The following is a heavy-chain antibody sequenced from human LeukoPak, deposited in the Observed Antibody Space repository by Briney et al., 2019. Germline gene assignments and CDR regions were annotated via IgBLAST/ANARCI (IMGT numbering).Heavy chain of an antibody. V-gene: IGHV4-59*01. Sequence: PSETLSLTCTVSGGSIGSYYWSWIRQPPGKGLEWIGYMYYSGSTNYNSSLKSRVTISVDTSKNQFSLKLSSVTAADTAVYYCARERGYSYGYAFDIWGQGTMVTVSS. CDR3: ARERGYSYGYAFDI. D-gene: IGHD5-18*01. CDR2: MYYSGST. J-gene: IGHJ3*02. CDR1: GGSIGSYY.